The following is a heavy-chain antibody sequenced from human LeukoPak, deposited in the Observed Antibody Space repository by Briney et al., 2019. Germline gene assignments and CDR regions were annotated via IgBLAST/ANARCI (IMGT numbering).Heavy chain of an antibody. CDR1: RFTFSSYA. Sequence: RPGGSLRLSCAASRFTFSSYAMSWVRQAPGKGLGWVSAISGSGGSTYYADSVKGRFTISRDNSKNTLYLQMNSLRAEDTAVYYCAKDQYSSGLDAFDIWGQGTMVTVSS. D-gene: IGHD6-19*01. CDR2: ISGSGGST. CDR3: AKDQYSSGLDAFDI. J-gene: IGHJ3*02. V-gene: IGHV3-23*01.